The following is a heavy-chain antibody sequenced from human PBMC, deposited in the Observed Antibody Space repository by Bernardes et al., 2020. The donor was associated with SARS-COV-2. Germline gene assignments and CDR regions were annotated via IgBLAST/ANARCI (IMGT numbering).Heavy chain of an antibody. V-gene: IGHV3-23*01. D-gene: IGHD6-13*01. CDR2: ISGSGHTT. Sequence: GGSLRLSCAASGLIFHSYAMNWVRQAPGEGLEWVSGISGSGHTTDYADSVKGRFTLSRDNSINTLFLQINNLRAEDTAIYFCAKMAAAGPGAWGQGTLVTVSS. CDR3: AKMAAAGPGA. J-gene: IGHJ5*02. CDR1: GLIFHSYA.